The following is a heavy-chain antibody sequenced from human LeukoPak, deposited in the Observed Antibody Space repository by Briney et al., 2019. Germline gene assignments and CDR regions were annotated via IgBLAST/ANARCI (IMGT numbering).Heavy chain of an antibody. CDR2: ISSSGSTI. J-gene: IGHJ4*02. V-gene: IGHV3-48*03. D-gene: IGHD6-19*01. CDR1: GFTFSSYE. CDR3: ARDEDGSGWHDY. Sequence: HPGGSLRLSCAASGFTFSSYEMNWVRQAPGKGLEWVSYISSSGSTIYYADSVKGRFTISRDNAKNSLYLQMNSLRAEDTAVYYCARDEDGSGWHDYWGQGTLVTVSS.